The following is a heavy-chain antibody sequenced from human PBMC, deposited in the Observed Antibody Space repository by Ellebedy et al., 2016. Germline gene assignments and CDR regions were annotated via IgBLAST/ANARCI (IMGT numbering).Heavy chain of an antibody. CDR3: ARGGPLRLRYFDWLLTNWYFDL. Sequence: GGSLRLSCAASGFTFSSYAMHWVRQAPGKGLEWVAVISYDGSNKYYADSVKGRFTISRDNSKNTLYLQMNSLRAEDTAVYYCARGGPLRLRYFDWLLTNWYFDLWGRGTLVTVSS. CDR1: GFTFSSYA. J-gene: IGHJ2*01. CDR2: ISYDGSNK. V-gene: IGHV3-30*04. D-gene: IGHD3-9*01.